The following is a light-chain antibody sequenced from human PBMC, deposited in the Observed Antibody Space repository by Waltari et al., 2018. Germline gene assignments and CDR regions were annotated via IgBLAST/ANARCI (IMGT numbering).Light chain of an antibody. V-gene: IGKV3-20*01. CDR2: GAS. CDR1: QSVSSSY. CDR3: QQYDNSPLT. Sequence: EIVFTPSPGTLSLSPGERATVSCRASQSVSSSYLAWYQQKPGQTPRLLIYGASTRASGISDRFSGSGSGTDFTLTISRLEPEDSAVYFCQQYDNSPLTFGGGTKVEIK. J-gene: IGKJ4*01.